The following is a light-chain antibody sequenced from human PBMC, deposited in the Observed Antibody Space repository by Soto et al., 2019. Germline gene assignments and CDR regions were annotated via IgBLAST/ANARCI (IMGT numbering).Light chain of an antibody. V-gene: IGLV2-14*03. Sequence: QSALTQPASVSGSPGQSITISCTGTSSDVGGSNYISWYQQHPGRAPKLVIYDVSSRPSGVSNRFSGSKSGNTASLTISGLQAEDEADYYCAAWDASLNGHVVFGGGTKLTVL. CDR2: DVS. CDR3: AAWDASLNGHVV. J-gene: IGLJ2*01. CDR1: SSDVGGSNY.